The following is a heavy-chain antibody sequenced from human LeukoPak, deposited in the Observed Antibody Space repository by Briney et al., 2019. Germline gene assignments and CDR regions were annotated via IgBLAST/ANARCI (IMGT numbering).Heavy chain of an antibody. CDR3: ASDPYYYDSSGYASGDY. V-gene: IGHV3-9*01. CDR1: GFTFDNYA. D-gene: IGHD3-22*01. J-gene: IGHJ4*02. Sequence: GGSLRLSCAASGFTFDNYAMHWVRQAPGKGLEWVSGISWNSVSIDYADSVKGRFTISRDNAKNSLYLQMNSLRAEDTAVYYCASDPYYYDSSGYASGDYWGQGTLVTVSS. CDR2: ISWNSVSI.